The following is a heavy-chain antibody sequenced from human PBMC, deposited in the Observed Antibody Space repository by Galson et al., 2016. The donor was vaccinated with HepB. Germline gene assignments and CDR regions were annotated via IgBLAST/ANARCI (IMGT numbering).Heavy chain of an antibody. CDR3: AKVATPNRNYENWFDS. CDR1: GFTFSNYA. J-gene: IGHJ5*01. Sequence: SLRLSCAASGFTFSNYAMHWVRQAPGKGLEWVAVIWYDGSSKYYIDSVKGRFTISRDNSKNTLNLQMSSLRAEDTAVSYCAKVATPNRNYENWFDSWGQGTLVTVSS. D-gene: IGHD4-11*01. V-gene: IGHV3-33*06. CDR2: IWYDGSSK.